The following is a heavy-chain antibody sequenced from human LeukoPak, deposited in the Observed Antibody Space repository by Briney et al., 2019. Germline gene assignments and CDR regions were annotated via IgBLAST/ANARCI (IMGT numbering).Heavy chain of an antibody. CDR1: GYTFTSYG. CDR2: ISAYNGNT. Sequence: ASVKVSCKASGYTFTSYGISWVRQAPGQGLEWMGWISAYNGNTNYAQKLQGRVTMTTDTSTSTAYMELRSLRSDDTAAYYCAREGAAAGSRGGGFDYWGQGTLVTVSS. CDR3: AREGAAAGSRGGGFDY. J-gene: IGHJ4*02. D-gene: IGHD6-13*01. V-gene: IGHV1-18*01.